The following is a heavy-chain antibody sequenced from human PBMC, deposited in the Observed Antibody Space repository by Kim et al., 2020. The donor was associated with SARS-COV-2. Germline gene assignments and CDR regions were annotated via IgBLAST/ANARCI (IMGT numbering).Heavy chain of an antibody. J-gene: IGHJ6*02. CDR3: ARSNGHGDYDPDPYYYYYGMDV. CDR1: GYSFTSYW. CDR2: IYPGDSDT. Sequence: GESLKISCKGSGYSFTSYWIGWVRQMPGKGLEWMGIIYPGDSDTRYSPSFQGQVTISADKSISTAYLQWSSLKASDTAMYYCARSNGHGDYDPDPYYYYYGMDVWGQGTTVTVSS. D-gene: IGHD4-17*01. V-gene: IGHV5-51*01.